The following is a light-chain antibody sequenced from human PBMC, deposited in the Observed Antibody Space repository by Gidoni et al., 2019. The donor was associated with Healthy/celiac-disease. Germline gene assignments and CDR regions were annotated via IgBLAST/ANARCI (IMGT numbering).Light chain of an antibody. CDR1: QSVLYSSNNKNY. V-gene: IGKV4-1*01. Sequence: DLVMTQSPDSLAVSLGERATINYKSSQSVLYSSNNKNYLAWYQQKPGQPPKLLIYWASTRESGVPDRFSGSGSGTDFTLTISSLQAEDVAVYYCQQYYSTPLTFGQGTKVEI. CDR3: QQYYSTPLT. CDR2: WAS. J-gene: IGKJ1*01.